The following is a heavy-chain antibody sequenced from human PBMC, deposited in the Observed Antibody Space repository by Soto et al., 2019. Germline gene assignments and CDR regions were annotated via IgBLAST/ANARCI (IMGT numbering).Heavy chain of an antibody. D-gene: IGHD3-10*01. V-gene: IGHV3-23*01. CDR2: FRSGGDDDTT. CDR3: AKKVNSGSGSQFFDY. J-gene: IGHJ4*02. CDR1: GLTFSSYS. Sequence: PGGSLRLSCAASGLTFSSYSMSWVRQAPGKGLEWVSGFRSGGDDDTTYYADSVRGRFTISRDNSKNTLFLQMNSLRAEDTAIYYCAKKVNSGSGSQFFDYWGQGTLVTV.